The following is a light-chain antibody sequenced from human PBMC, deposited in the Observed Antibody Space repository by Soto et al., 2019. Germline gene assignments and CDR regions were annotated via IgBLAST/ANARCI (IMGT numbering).Light chain of an antibody. Sequence: QSALTQPASVSGSPGQSITISCTGSSSDVGSYTLVSWYQQHPGKVPKLMIYEVSKRPSGVSVRFSGSRSGNTASLTISGLQDEDEADYFCWSYAGSFTYVFGTATRSPS. CDR1: SSDVGSYTL. CDR3: WSYAGSFTYV. J-gene: IGLJ1*01. V-gene: IGLV2-23*02. CDR2: EVS.